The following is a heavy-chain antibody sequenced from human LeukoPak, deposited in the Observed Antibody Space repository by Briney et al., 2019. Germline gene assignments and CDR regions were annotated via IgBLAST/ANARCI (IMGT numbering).Heavy chain of an antibody. J-gene: IGHJ6*03. V-gene: IGHV3-23*01. CDR3: AKDIGGYYYYMDV. Sequence: GGSLRLSCAASGFTFSSYAMSWVRQAPGKGLEWVSAISGSGGSTYYADSVKGRFTISRDNAKNSLYLQMNSLRAEDTALYYCAKDIGGYYYYMDVWGKGTTVTVSS. CDR2: ISGSGGST. CDR1: GFTFSSYA. D-gene: IGHD1-26*01.